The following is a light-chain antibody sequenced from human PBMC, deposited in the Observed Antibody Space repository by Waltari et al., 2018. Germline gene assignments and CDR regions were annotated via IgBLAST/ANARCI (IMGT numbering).Light chain of an antibody. CDR2: ANY. Sequence: QSVLTQPPSASGTPGQRVTISCSGSSSNIGTNTVTWYQLVPGTAPKTVLFANYHRPSGVPDRFSASKSGTSASLVISGLQSEDEADYFCATWDDSLSGRVFGGGTKVTVL. CDR3: ATWDDSLSGRV. CDR1: SSNIGTNT. J-gene: IGLJ3*02. V-gene: IGLV1-44*01.